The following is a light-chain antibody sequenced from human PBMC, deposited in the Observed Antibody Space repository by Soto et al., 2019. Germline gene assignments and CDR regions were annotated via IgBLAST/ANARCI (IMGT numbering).Light chain of an antibody. V-gene: IGLV1-40*01. CDR1: SSNIGAGFD. J-gene: IGLJ2*01. CDR3: QSYDNSLSGVV. Sequence: QSVLTQPPSVSGAPGQRIIISCTGSSSNIGAGFDVHWYQHLPGTAPKLLVYDNDNQPSGLPARFSDSRSGTSASLAITSLQADDEADYYCQSYDNSLSGVVFGGGTKLTVL. CDR2: DND.